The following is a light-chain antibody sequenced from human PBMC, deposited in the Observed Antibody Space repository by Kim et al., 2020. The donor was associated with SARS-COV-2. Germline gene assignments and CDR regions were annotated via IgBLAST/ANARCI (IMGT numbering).Light chain of an antibody. Sequence: QPVLTQSPSASASLGASVKLTCTLSSGHSSYAIAWYQQQPKKGHRYLMKLNSVGSHSKGDGIPDHFSGSSSGAERNLSSSSLQSEAEADYYCQTWGTGIVVFGGGTKLTVL. V-gene: IGLV4-69*01. CDR1: SGHSSYA. CDR2: LNSVGSH. CDR3: QTWGTGIVV. J-gene: IGLJ2*01.